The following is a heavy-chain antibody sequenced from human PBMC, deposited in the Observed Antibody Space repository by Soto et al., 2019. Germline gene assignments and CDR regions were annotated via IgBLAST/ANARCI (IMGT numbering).Heavy chain of an antibody. CDR1: GFMFSNHG. CDR2: IWSDGNNR. CDR3: VRGDNWNDEASDY. J-gene: IGHJ4*02. Sequence: QVQLVESGGGVVQPGRSLRLSCAASGFMFSNHGMHWVRQAPGKGLEWVAVIWSDGNNRYYADSVYGRFTISRDNSKNTLYLQMNSLRAEDTAVYYCVRGDNWNDEASDYWGQGTLVTVSS. V-gene: IGHV3-33*01. D-gene: IGHD1-1*01.